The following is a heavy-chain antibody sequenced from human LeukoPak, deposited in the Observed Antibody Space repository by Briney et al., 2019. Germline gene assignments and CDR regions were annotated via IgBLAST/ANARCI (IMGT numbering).Heavy chain of an antibody. D-gene: IGHD2-21*02. CDR2: IYYSGST. CDR1: GGSISSSSYY. V-gene: IGHV4-39*01. Sequence: PSETLSLTCTVSGGSISSSSYYWGWIRQPPGKGLEWIGSIYYSGSTYYNPSLKSRVTISVDTSKNQFSLKLSSVTAADTAVYYCAAPGLTADYWGQGTLVTVSS. CDR3: AAPGLTADY. J-gene: IGHJ4*02.